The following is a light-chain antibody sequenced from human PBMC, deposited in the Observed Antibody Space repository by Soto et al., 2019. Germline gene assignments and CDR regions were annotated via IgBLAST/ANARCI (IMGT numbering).Light chain of an antibody. V-gene: IGLV2-14*01. J-gene: IGLJ1*01. CDR1: SSDVGGYNY. Sequence: QSVLTQPPSASGYPGQSVTISCTGTSSDVGGYNYVSWYQQHPGEAPKLMIYEVSNRPSGVSNRFSGSESGNTASLTISGLQAEDEADYYCSSYTSTSPCVFGTGTKLTVL. CDR2: EVS. CDR3: SSYTSTSPCV.